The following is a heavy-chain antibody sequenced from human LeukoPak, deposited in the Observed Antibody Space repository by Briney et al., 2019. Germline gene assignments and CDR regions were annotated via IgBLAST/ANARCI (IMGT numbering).Heavy chain of an antibody. J-gene: IGHJ5*02. V-gene: IGHV3-11*01. CDR1: GLTFSDYY. CDR3: ATDGAGFDT. CDR2: INIGGTNT. Sequence: GGSLRLSCAASGLTFSDYYMSWIREAPGKGLEWLSYINIGGTNTHYADSVKGRFTISRDNAKKTLYLEMTNLRAEDTAVYYCATDGAGFDTWGQGVLVTVSS.